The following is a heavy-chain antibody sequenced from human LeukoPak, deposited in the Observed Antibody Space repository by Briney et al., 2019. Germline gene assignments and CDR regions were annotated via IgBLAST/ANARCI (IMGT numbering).Heavy chain of an antibody. Sequence: SVKVSCKASGGTFSSYAISWVRQAPGQGLEWMGRIIPILGIANYVQKFQGRVTITADKSTSTAYMELSSLRSEDTAVYYCASPQYYYDSSGSFDFDYWGQGTLVTVSS. CDR2: IIPILGIA. CDR1: GGTFSSYA. CDR3: ASPQYYYDSSGSFDFDY. J-gene: IGHJ4*02. V-gene: IGHV1-69*04. D-gene: IGHD3-22*01.